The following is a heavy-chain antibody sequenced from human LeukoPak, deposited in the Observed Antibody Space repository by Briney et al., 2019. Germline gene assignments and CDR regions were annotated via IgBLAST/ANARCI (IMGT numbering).Heavy chain of an antibody. CDR3: ARNSGYDFGALYYFDY. J-gene: IGHJ4*02. CDR2: INPNSGGT. Sequence: AASVKVSCNASGYTFTGYYMHWVRQAPGQGLEWMGWINPNSGGTNYAQKFQGRITMTRDTSISTAYMELSRLRSDDTAVYYCARNSGYDFGALYYFDYWGQGTLVTVSS. D-gene: IGHD5-12*01. V-gene: IGHV1-2*02. CDR1: GYTFTGYY.